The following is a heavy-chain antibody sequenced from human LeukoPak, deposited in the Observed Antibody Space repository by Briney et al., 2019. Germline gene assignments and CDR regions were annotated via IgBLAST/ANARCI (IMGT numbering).Heavy chain of an antibody. D-gene: IGHD3-10*01. J-gene: IGHJ5*02. CDR1: GGSISSGSYY. CDR2: IYTSGST. CDR3: ARDSRAALYYGGPNWFDP. Sequence: PSETLSLTCTVSGGSISSGSYYWSWIRQPAGKGLEWIGRIYTSGSTNYNPSLKSRVTISVDTSKNQFSLKLSSVTAADTAVYYCARDSRAALYYGGPNWFDPWGQGTLVTVSS. V-gene: IGHV4-61*02.